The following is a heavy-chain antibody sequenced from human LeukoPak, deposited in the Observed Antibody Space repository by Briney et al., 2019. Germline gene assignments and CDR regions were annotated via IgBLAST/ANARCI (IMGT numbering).Heavy chain of an antibody. CDR3: ARDPHSRHHPYYYMDV. D-gene: IGHD1-14*01. CDR2: INWNGGST. V-gene: IGHV3-20*04. Sequence: GGSLRLSCAASGFTFDDYGMSWVRQAPGKGLEWVSGINWNGGSTGYADSVKGRFTISRDNAKNSLYLQMNSLRAEDTAVYYCARDPHSRHHPYYYMDVWGKGTTVTVSS. CDR1: GFTFDDYG. J-gene: IGHJ6*03.